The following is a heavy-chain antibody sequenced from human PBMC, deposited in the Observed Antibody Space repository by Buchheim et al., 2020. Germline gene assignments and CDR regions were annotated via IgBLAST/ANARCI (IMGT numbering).Heavy chain of an antibody. V-gene: IGHV4-28*07. D-gene: IGHD3-22*01. Sequence: QVQLQESGPGLVKPSDTLSLTCAVSGYSFSSSNWLGWIRQPPGKGLVWIGYIYYSGSTYFNPSFKSRFTMSVDTSKNQFSLKLSSVTAVDTAVYYCAYYDRRRSSFDYWGQGTL. CDR1: GYSFSSSNW. CDR2: IYYSGST. J-gene: IGHJ4*02. CDR3: AYYDRRRSSFDY.